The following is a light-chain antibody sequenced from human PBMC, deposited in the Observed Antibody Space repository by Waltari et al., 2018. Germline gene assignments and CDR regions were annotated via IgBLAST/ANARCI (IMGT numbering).Light chain of an antibody. CDR2: AAS. CDR1: QGINTY. V-gene: IGKV1-8*01. J-gene: IGKJ2*01. CDR3: QQYYNYPYT. Sequence: AIRMTQSPSSFSASTGDRVTMTCRASQGINTYVAWYQQKPGKAPNLLIYAASTLQSGVPSRCIGSGSGTDFTLTISCLQSEDFATYYCQQYYNYPYTFGQGTKVEIK.